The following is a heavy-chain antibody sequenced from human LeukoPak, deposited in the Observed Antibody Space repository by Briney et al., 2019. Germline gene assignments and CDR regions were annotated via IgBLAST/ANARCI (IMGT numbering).Heavy chain of an antibody. V-gene: IGHV3-30*04. CDR2: ISHHGSDQ. CDR1: GVTFSSLA. Sequence: GGSLRLSCAASGVTFSSLAMHWVRQAPGKGLEWVAVISHHGSDQYYADSVKGRFTIPRDNSKNTLYLQMNSLGAEDTAVYYCAAQPCSVGRCYLDYWGQGTLVTVSS. CDR3: AAQPCSVGRCYLDY. D-gene: IGHD2-15*01. J-gene: IGHJ4*02.